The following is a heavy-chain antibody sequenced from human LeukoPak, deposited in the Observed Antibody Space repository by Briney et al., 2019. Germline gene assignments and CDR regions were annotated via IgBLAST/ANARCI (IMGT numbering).Heavy chain of an antibody. D-gene: IGHD2-21*01. CDR1: GFTVRSTY. J-gene: IGHJ4*02. V-gene: IGHV3-53*01. CDR3: ASQHSNAPEYYFDY. Sequence: GGSLRLSCAASGFTVRSTYMSWVRQAPGKGLEWVSVIYSGGSTYYADSVKGRFTISRDNSKNTLYLQMNSLRAEDTAVYYCASQHSNAPEYYFDYWGQGTLVTVSS. CDR2: IYSGGST.